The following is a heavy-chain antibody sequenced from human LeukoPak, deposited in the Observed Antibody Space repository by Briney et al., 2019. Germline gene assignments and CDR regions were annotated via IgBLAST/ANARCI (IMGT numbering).Heavy chain of an antibody. CDR2: IKQDGSDK. CDR1: GGSFSGYY. Sequence: PSETLSLTCAVYGGSFSGYYWSWIRQPPGKGLEWMGNIKQDGSDKNYMDSVKGRFTISRDNTKNSVYLQMSSLRAEDTAVYYCAREVWGPEYWGQGTLVTVSS. J-gene: IGHJ4*02. D-gene: IGHD1-14*01. V-gene: IGHV3-7*01. CDR3: AREVWGPEY.